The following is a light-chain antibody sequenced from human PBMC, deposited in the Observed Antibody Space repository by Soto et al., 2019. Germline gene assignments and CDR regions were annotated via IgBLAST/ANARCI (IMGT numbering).Light chain of an antibody. J-gene: IGKJ2*01. Sequence: ESVLTQSPGTLSLSPGERATLSRRASQTVTSRYLTWYQHKPGQAPRLLIYGASIRATGIPDRFSGSRSGADLSLTITRLEPEDSAVYYCQQFDDSRPAFTFGQGTKLEI. CDR3: QQFDDSRPAFT. CDR2: GAS. V-gene: IGKV3-20*01. CDR1: QTVTSRY.